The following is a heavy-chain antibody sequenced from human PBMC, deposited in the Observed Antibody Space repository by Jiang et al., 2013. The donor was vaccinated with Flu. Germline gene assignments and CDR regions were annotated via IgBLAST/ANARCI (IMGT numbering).Heavy chain of an antibody. V-gene: IGHV5-51*01. CDR3: ARRMTPFDY. CDR2: DT. Sequence: DTTIQPAFQGQVTISADKSISTAYLQWSSLKASDTAMYYCARRMTPFDYWGQGTLVTVSS. J-gene: IGHJ4*02.